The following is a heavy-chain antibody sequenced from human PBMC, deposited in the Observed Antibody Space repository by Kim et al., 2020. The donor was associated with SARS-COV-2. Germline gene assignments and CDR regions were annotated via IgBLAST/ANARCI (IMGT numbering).Heavy chain of an antibody. V-gene: IGHV4-59*01. CDR2: IYYSGST. CDR3: ARVLYYYDSSGYFYYYYGMDV. Sequence: SETLSLTCTVSGGSISSYYWSWIRQPPGKGLEWIGYIYYSGSTNYNPSLKSRVTISVDTSKNQFSLKLSSVTAADTAVYYCARVLYYYDSSGYFYYYYGMDVWGQGTTVTVSS. D-gene: IGHD3-22*01. J-gene: IGHJ6*02. CDR1: GGSISSYY.